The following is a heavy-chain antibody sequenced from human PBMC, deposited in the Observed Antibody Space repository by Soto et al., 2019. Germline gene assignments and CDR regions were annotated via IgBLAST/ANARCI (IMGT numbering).Heavy chain of an antibody. CDR3: AKVPRYSSGWDPLDY. D-gene: IGHD6-19*01. V-gene: IGHV3-23*01. J-gene: IGHJ4*02. CDR1: GFTFSSYA. Sequence: GGSLRLSCAASGFTFSSYAMSWVRQAPGKGLEWVSAISGSGGSTYYADSVKGRFTISRDNSKNTLYLQMNSLRAEDTAVYYCAKVPRYSSGWDPLDYWGQGTLVTVSS. CDR2: ISGSGGST.